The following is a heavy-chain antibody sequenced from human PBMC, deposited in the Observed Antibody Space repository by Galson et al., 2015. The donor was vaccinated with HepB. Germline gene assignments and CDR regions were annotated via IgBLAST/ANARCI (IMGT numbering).Heavy chain of an antibody. D-gene: IGHD6-19*01. CDR2: ISYDGSNK. Sequence: SLRLSCAASGFSFSTYGMHWVRQAPGKGLEWVAVISYDGSNKYYADSVKGRFTISRDNSKNTLYLQMNSLRAEDTAVYYCAREPQVDSSGWSVDYWGQGTLVTVSS. CDR3: AREPQVDSSGWSVDY. J-gene: IGHJ4*02. V-gene: IGHV3-30*19. CDR1: GFSFSTYG.